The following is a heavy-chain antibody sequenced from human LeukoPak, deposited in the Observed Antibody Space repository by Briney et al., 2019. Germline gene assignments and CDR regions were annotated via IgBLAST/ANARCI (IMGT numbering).Heavy chain of an antibody. CDR2: ISAYNGKT. V-gene: IGHV1-18*01. Sequence: ASVKVSCKASGYTLTSDGISWVRQAPGQGREWMGWISAYNGKTNYAQKFQGRVTMTTDTSTGTAYMGLRSLRSDDTAVYYCARDYCSSTSCYPYDYWGQGTPVTVSS. J-gene: IGHJ4*02. CDR3: ARDYCSSTSCYPYDY. D-gene: IGHD2-2*01. CDR1: GYTLTSDG.